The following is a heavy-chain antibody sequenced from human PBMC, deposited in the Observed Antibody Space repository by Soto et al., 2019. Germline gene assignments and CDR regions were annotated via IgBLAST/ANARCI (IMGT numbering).Heavy chain of an antibody. V-gene: IGHV3-30-3*01. D-gene: IGHD2-2*01. CDR1: GFTFSSYA. CDR3: AREHCSSTSCSQDNYYGMDV. CDR2: ISYDGSNK. Sequence: GGSLRLSCAASGFTFSSYAMHWVRQAPGKGLEWVAVISYDGSNKYYADSVKGRFTISRDNSKNTLYLQMNSLRAEDTAVYYCAREHCSSTSCSQDNYYGMDVWGQGTTVTVSS. J-gene: IGHJ6*02.